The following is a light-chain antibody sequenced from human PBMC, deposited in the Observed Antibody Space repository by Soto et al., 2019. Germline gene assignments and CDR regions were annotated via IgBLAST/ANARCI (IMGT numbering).Light chain of an antibody. CDR1: SSDVGGYNF. V-gene: IGLV2-14*03. J-gene: IGLJ2*01. CDR3: SSSTSSSTLVI. Sequence: QSALTQPASVSGSPGQSITISCTGTSSDVGGYNFVSWYQQHPGKTPKLMIYDVSNRPSGVSSRFSGSKSGNTASLTISGLQAEDEADYYCSSSTSSSTLVIFGGGTKLTVL. CDR2: DVS.